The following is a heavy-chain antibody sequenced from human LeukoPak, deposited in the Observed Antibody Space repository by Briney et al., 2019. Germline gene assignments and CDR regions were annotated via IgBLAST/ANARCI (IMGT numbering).Heavy chain of an antibody. J-gene: IGHJ4*02. D-gene: IGHD5-12*01. V-gene: IGHV3-15*01. CDR1: GFTLSNAW. Sequence: GGSLRLSCAASGFTLSNAWMSWVRQAPGKGLEWVGRIKSKTDGGTTDYAAPVKGRFTISRDDSKNTLYLQMNSLKTEDTAVYYCTTDWPDIVATMYYFDYWGQGTLVTVSS. CDR2: IKSKTDGGTT. CDR3: TTDWPDIVATMYYFDY.